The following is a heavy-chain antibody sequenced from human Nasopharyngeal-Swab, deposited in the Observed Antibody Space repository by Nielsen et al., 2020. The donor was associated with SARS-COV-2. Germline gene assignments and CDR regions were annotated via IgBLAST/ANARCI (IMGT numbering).Heavy chain of an antibody. D-gene: IGHD6-13*01. Sequence: WIRQHPGKGLEWIGSIYYSGSTYYNPSLKSRVTISVDTSKNQFSLKLSSVTAADTAVYYCARDLDSSSWFNWFDPWGQGTLVTVSS. J-gene: IGHJ5*02. CDR2: IYYSGST. V-gene: IGHV4-39*07. CDR3: ARDLDSSSWFNWFDP.